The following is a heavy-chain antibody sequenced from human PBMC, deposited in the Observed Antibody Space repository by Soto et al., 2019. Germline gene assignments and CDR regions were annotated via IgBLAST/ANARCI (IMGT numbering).Heavy chain of an antibody. CDR2: IWYDGSNK. V-gene: IGHV3-33*01. D-gene: IGHD4-17*01. CDR3: ARETTWVAFDI. J-gene: IGHJ3*02. Sequence: GSLRLSCAASGFTFSSYGMHWVRQAPGKGLEWVAVIWYDGSNKYYADSVKGRFTISRDNSKNTLYLQMNSLRAEDTAVYYCARETTWVAFDIWGQGTMVTVSS. CDR1: GFTFSSYG.